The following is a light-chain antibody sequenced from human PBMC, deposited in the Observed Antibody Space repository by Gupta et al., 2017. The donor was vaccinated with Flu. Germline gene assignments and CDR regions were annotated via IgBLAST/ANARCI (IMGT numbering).Light chain of an antibody. V-gene: IGLV1-40*01. CDR3: YFYASSMGGHGV. Sequence: QSVLTQPPSVSGAPGQRVTISCTGSSSNIGAGYEVHWYQQLPGTDQKLRIEVNSNRPSGVPDRFSFSKSCTSDSLALTGRQAKDEAEDDCYFYASSMGGHGVFGGGNKLTVL. J-gene: IGLJ2*01. CDR1: SSNIGAGYE. CDR2: VNS.